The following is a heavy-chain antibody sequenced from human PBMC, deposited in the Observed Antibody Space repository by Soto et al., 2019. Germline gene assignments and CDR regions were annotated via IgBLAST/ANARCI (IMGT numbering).Heavy chain of an antibody. CDR1: GGSISSGGYS. V-gene: IGHV4-30-2*01. CDR3: ARGVGTYYDFWSGPYYYYGMDV. Sequence: SETLSLTCAVSGGSISSGGYSWSWIRQPPGKGLEWIGYIYHSGSTYYNPSLKSRVTISVDRSKNQLSLKLSSVTAADTAVYYCARGVGTYYDFWSGPYYYYGMDVWGQGTTVTVSS. J-gene: IGHJ6*02. D-gene: IGHD3-3*01. CDR2: IYHSGST.